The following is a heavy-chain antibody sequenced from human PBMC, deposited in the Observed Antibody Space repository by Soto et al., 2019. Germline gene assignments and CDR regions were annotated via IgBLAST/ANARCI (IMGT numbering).Heavy chain of an antibody. CDR3: ARNIAADAQAIFGY. Sequence: QVQLVESGGGVVQPGRSLRLSCAASGFTFSSYGMHWVRQAPGKGLEWVAVIWYDGSNKYYADSVKGRFTISRDNSKNTLYLQMNSLRAEDTAVYYCARNIAADAQAIFGYWGQGTLVTVSS. J-gene: IGHJ4*02. D-gene: IGHD6-13*01. V-gene: IGHV3-33*01. CDR2: IWYDGSNK. CDR1: GFTFSSYG.